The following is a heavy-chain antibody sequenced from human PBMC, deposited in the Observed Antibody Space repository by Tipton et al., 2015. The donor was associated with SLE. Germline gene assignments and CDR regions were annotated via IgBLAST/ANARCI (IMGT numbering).Heavy chain of an antibody. CDR2: IYYSGST. CDR3: ARDRLHGAEGAFDI. Sequence: TLSLTCTVSGGSISSYYWSWIRQPPGKGLEWIGYIYYSGSTNYNPSLKSRVTISVDTSKNQFSLKLSSVTAAGTAVYYCARDRLHGAEGAFDIWGQGTMVTVSS. J-gene: IGHJ3*02. D-gene: IGHD2-21*01. CDR1: GGSISSYY. V-gene: IGHV4-59*01.